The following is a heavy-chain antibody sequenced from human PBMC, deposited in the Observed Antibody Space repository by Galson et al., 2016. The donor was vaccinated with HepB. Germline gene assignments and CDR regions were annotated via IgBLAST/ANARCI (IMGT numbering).Heavy chain of an antibody. CDR2: IINYSDYI. D-gene: IGHD3-10*01. CDR1: GFTFSSYS. CDR3: ANDQKPRGFDY. J-gene: IGHJ4*02. Sequence: SLRLSCAASGFTFSSYSMNWVRQAPGKGLEWVSSIINYSDYIYYADSVKGRFTISRDNAKNSLYLQMNSLRAEDTALYYCANDQKPRGFDYWGQGTLVTVSS. V-gene: IGHV3-21*04.